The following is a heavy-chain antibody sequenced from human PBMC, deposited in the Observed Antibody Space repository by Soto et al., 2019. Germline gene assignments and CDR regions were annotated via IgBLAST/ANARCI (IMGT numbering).Heavy chain of an antibody. D-gene: IGHD3-16*02. CDR1: GGSISSGGYY. CDR3: ARFGSRPIIVSRSAPTFDY. Sequence: TLSLTCTVSGGSISSGGYYWSWIRQHPGKGLEWIGYIYYSGSTYYNPSLKSRVTISVDTSKNQFSLKLSSVTAADTAVYYCARFGSRPIIVSRSAPTFDYWGQGTLVTVSS. J-gene: IGHJ4*02. CDR2: IYYSGST. V-gene: IGHV4-31*03.